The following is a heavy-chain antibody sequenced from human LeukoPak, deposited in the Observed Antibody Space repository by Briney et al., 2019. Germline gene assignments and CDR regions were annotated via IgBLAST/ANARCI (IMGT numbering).Heavy chain of an antibody. CDR2: ISVDGSNE. V-gene: IGHV3-30*18. CDR3: AKEYYYGSGNYSQGIR. J-gene: IGHJ4*02. CDR1: GFTFSNYG. D-gene: IGHD3-10*01. Sequence: GRSLKLSCAASGFTFSNYGMHWVRQAPGKGLEWVAVISVDGSNEYYADSVKGRFTISRDNSKNTLYLQLNSLRAEDTAVYYCAKEYYYGSGNYSQGIRWGQGTLVTVSS.